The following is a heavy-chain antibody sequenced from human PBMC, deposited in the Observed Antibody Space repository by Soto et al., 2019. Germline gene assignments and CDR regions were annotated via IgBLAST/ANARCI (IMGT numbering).Heavy chain of an antibody. CDR3: ARATSRTAYCGGDCYSEIDY. V-gene: IGHV4-59*01. Sequence: ETLSLTCTVSGGSISSYYWSWIRQPPGKGLEWIGYIYYSGSTNYNPSLKSRVTISVDTSKNQFSLKLSSVTAADTAVYHCARATSRTAYCGGDCYSEIDYWGQGTLVTVSS. D-gene: IGHD2-21*01. CDR2: IYYSGST. J-gene: IGHJ4*02. CDR1: GGSISSYY.